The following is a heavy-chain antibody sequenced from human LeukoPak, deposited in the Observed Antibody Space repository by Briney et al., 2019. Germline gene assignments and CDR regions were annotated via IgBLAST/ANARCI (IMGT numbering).Heavy chain of an antibody. D-gene: IGHD2-15*01. CDR2: IYTSGST. CDR1: GGSISSGSYY. J-gene: IGHJ4*02. Sequence: SQTLSLTCTVSGGSISSGSYYWSWIRQPAGKGLEWIGRIYTSGSTNYNPSLKSRVTISVDTSKNQFSLKLSSVTAADTAVYYYARGFGVVVAAIDYWGQGTLVTVSS. CDR3: ARGFGVVVAAIDY. V-gene: IGHV4-61*02.